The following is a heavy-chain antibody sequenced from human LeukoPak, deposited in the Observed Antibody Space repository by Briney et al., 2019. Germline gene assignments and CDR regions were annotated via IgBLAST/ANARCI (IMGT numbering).Heavy chain of an antibody. J-gene: IGHJ4*02. Sequence: SETLSLTCAVYGGSFSGYYWSWIRQPPGKGLEWIEEISHSGSSNYNPSLKSRVTISVDTSKNQFSLKLTSVTAADTAVYYCARGDRITVTMFRPRPYIDYWGQGSLATVSS. CDR1: GGSFSGYY. D-gene: IGHD4-17*01. CDR2: ISHSGSS. CDR3: ARGDRITVTMFRPRPYIDY. V-gene: IGHV4-34*01.